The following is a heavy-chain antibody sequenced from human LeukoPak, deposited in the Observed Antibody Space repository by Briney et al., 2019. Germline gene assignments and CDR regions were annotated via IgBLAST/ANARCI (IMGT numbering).Heavy chain of an antibody. CDR1: GGTFSSYA. CDR3: AREAYYDSSGYLRSYYFDY. Sequence: SVKVSCKASGGTFSSYAISWVRQAPGQGLEWMGGIIPIFGTANYAQKFQGRVTITADKSTSTAYMELSSLRSEDTAVYYCAREAYYDSSGYLRSYYFDYWGQGTLVTVSS. D-gene: IGHD3-22*01. J-gene: IGHJ4*02. CDR2: IIPIFGTA. V-gene: IGHV1-69*06.